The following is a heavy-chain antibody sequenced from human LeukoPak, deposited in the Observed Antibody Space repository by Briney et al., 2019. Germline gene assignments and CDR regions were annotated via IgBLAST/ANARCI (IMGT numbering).Heavy chain of an antibody. CDR1: GFTFSSYE. CDR2: ISSSGSTI. J-gene: IGHJ3*02. Sequence: GGSLRPSCAASGFTFSSYEMNWVRQAPGKGLEWVSYISSSGSTIYYADSVKGRFTISRDNAKNSLYLQMNSLRAEDTAVYYCARGGGYNRDAFDIWGQGTMVTVSS. D-gene: IGHD5-24*01. V-gene: IGHV3-48*03. CDR3: ARGGGYNRDAFDI.